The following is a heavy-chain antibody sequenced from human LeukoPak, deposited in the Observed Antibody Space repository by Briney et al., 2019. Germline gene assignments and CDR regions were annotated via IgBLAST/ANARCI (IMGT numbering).Heavy chain of an antibody. J-gene: IGHJ4*02. Sequence: GGSLRLSCAASGFTFSSYWMSWVRQAPGKGLEWVANIKQDGSEKYYVDSLKGRFTISRDNAKNSLYLQMNSLRAEDTAVYYCARDKIEGPTKLDYWGQGILVTVSS. CDR3: ARDKIEGPTKLDY. CDR1: GFTFSSYW. D-gene: IGHD1-1*01. CDR2: IKQDGSEK. V-gene: IGHV3-7*01.